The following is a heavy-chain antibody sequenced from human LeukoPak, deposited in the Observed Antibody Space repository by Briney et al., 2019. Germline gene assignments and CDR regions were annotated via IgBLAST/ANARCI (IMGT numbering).Heavy chain of an antibody. V-gene: IGHV3-53*01. CDR1: GFTVSSKY. J-gene: IGHJ4*02. Sequence: GGSLRLSCAASGFTVSSKYMSWVRQAPGKGLEWVSVIYSGDTTYYADSVKGRFTISRDSSKNTLYLQMNSLRAEDTAVYYCARGALGYSGYDSDYWGQGTLVTVSS. D-gene: IGHD5-12*01. CDR2: IYSGDTT. CDR3: ARGALGYSGYDSDY.